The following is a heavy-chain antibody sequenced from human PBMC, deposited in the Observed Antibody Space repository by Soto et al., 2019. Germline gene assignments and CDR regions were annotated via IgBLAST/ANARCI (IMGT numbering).Heavy chain of an antibody. CDR3: AKGQRDPVTGIKYYCDF. Sequence: EVQLLESGGGLVQPGGSLRLSCAASGFTFSTYAMTWVRQAPGKGLEWVSIISGGAYRVYYADSVKGRFTIARDNSKSTLYLQMSSLRAADTAVYYCAKGQRDPVTGIKYYCDFWGRGALVTVSS. D-gene: IGHD2-21*02. V-gene: IGHV3-23*01. CDR1: GFTFSTYA. J-gene: IGHJ4*02. CDR2: ISGGAYRV.